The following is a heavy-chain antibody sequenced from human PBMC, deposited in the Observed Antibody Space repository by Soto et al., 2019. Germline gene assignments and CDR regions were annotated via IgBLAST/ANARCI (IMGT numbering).Heavy chain of an antibody. J-gene: IGHJ4*02. CDR3: VRGDNWNDEASDY. CDR1: GFRFSNHG. D-gene: IGHD1-1*01. Sequence: VVPLRLSCAAYGFRFSNHGMHWVRQAPGRGLEWVAVIWSDGNNRYYADSVKGRFTISRDNSKNTLYLQMNSLRAEDTAVYYCVRGDNWNDEASDYWGQGT. V-gene: IGHV3-33*01. CDR2: IWSDGNNR.